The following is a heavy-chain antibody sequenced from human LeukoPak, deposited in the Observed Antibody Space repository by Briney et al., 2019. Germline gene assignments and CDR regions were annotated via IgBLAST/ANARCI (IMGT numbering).Heavy chain of an antibody. V-gene: IGHV3-23*01. Sequence: PGGSLRLSCAASGFTFGSYAMNWVRQAPGKGLGWVSAISGSGGTTFYADSVKGRFTISRDNSKNTLYLQMNSLKTEDTALYYCSTDQGGDILTGCWGQGTLVTVSS. J-gene: IGHJ4*02. CDR1: GFTFGSYA. CDR3: STDQGGDILTGC. CDR2: ISGSGGTT. D-gene: IGHD3-9*01.